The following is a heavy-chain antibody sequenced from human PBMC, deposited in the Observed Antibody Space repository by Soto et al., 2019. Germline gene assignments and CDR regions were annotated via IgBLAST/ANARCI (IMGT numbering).Heavy chain of an antibody. CDR3: TRGEAEYGTSTIYFDY. J-gene: IGHJ4*02. CDR1: GFSFSNYA. V-gene: IGHV3-30-3*01. CDR2: LSYDGSSH. Sequence: GGSLRLSCAASGFSFSNYAMHWVRQAPGKGLEWVAVLSYDGSSHYYAESVEGRITLSRDNSKNTLFLQMNSLRPEDTAVYYCTRGEAEYGTSTIYFDYCGQGAPVPVSS. D-gene: IGHD1-26*01.